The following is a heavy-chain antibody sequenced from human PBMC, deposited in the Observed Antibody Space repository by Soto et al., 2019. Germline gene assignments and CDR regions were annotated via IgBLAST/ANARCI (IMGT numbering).Heavy chain of an antibody. V-gene: IGHV3-23*01. J-gene: IGHJ6*02. CDR3: ARGPSVPSPLGIIIMSHYGMDV. CDR1: GFTFSSYA. Sequence: PGGSLRLSCAASGFTFSSYAMNWVRQAPGKGLEWVSTISGSGDSTYYADSVKGRFTISRDNSKNTLYLQMNSLRAEDTAVYYCARGPSVPSPLGIIIMSHYGMDVWGQGTTVTVSS. CDR2: ISGSGDST. D-gene: IGHD3-16*01.